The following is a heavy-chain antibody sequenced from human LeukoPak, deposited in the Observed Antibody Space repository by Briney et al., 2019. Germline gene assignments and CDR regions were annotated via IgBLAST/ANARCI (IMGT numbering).Heavy chain of an antibody. J-gene: IGHJ6*03. V-gene: IGHV3-48*03. CDR1: GFTFSSYE. D-gene: IGHD1-20*01. CDR3: ARVSVVNGTTPSADMDV. Sequence: SGGSLRLSCAASGFTFSSYEMNWVRQAPGKGLEWVSYISSSGSTIYYADSVKGRFTISRDNAKNSLYLQMNSLRAEDTAVYHCARVSVVNGTTPSADMDVWGKGTTVTVSS. CDR2: ISSSGSTI.